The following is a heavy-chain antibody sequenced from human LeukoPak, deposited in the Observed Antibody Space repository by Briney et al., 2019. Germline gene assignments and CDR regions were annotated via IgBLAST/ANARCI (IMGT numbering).Heavy chain of an antibody. CDR1: GYTFTSYG. D-gene: IGHD3-10*01. CDR2: ISAYNGNT. V-gene: IGHV1-18*01. CDR3: ARESVRGVIITSNWFDP. Sequence: ASVKVSCKASGYTFTSYGISWVRQAPGQGLEWMGWISAYNGNTNYALKLQGRVTMTTDTSTSTAYMELSRLRSDDTAVYYCARESVRGVIITSNWFDPWGQGTLVTVSS. J-gene: IGHJ5*02.